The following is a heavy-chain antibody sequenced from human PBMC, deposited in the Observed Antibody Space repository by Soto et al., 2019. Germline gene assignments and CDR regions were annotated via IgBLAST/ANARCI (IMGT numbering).Heavy chain of an antibody. Sequence: EVQLVESGGGLVQPGGSLRLSCAASGFAFSSYWMQWVRQAPGKGPVWVSRISSNGRNTTYADPVKGRFTVSRDNAKNTQHLKMTSLRDDDTAVYYCVKASTVTGVGGYRWGQGTLVTVSS. CDR1: GFAFSSYW. J-gene: IGHJ4*02. D-gene: IGHD6-19*01. CDR2: ISSNGRNT. V-gene: IGHV3-74*03. CDR3: VKASTVTGVGGYR.